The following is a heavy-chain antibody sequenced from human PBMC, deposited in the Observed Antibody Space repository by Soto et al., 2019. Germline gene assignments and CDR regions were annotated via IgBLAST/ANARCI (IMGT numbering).Heavy chain of an antibody. V-gene: IGHV3-23*01. J-gene: IGHJ4*02. CDR3: AKDLVEVPYYYDSSGQLFD. CDR1: GFTFSSYA. CDR2: ISGSGGST. Sequence: PGGSLRLSCAASGFTFSSYAMSWVRQAPGKGLEWVSAISGSGGSTYYADSVKGRFTISRDNSKNTLYLQMNSLRAEDTAVYYCAKDLVEVPYYYDSSGQLFDWGQGTLVTVSS. D-gene: IGHD3-22*01.